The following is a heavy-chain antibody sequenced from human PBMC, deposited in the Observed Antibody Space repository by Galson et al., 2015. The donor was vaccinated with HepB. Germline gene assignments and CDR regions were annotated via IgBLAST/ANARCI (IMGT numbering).Heavy chain of an antibody. CDR2: IWYAGSNK. D-gene: IGHD3-3*01. CDR1: GFTFSNYG. CDR3: ARHPTAFYDFWSGYSDNWFDP. V-gene: IGHV3-33*04. J-gene: IGHJ5*02. Sequence: SLRLSCAASGFTFSNYGMHWVRQAPGKGLEWVAGIWYAGSNKHYADSVKGRFTISRDNSKNTLYLQMDSLRAEDTALYYCARHPTAFYDFWSGYSDNWFDPWGEGTLVIVSS.